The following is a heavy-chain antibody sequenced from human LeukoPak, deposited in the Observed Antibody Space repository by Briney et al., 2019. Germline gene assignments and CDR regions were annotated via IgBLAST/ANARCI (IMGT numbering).Heavy chain of an antibody. J-gene: IGHJ4*02. CDR3: AREVATGGSFDY. D-gene: IGHD5-12*01. CDR2: MNPNSGNT. V-gene: IGHV1-8*01. CDR1: GYTFTSYG. Sequence: ASVKVSCKASGYTFTSYGINWVRQATGQGLEWMGWMNPNSGNTGYAQKFQGRVTMTRNTSISTAYMELSSLRSEDTAVYYCAREVATGGSFDYWGQGTLVTVSS.